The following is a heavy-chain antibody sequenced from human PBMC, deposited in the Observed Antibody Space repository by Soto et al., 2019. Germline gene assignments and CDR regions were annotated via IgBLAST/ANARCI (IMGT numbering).Heavy chain of an antibody. J-gene: IGHJ3*02. CDR2: INHSGST. CDR3: ARESSSGRTSDAFDI. V-gene: IGHV4-34*01. Sequence: PSETLSLTCAVYGGSFSGYYWSWIRQPPGKGLEWIGEINHSGSTNYNPSLKSRVTISVDTSKNQFSLKLSSVTAADTAVYYCARESSSGRTSDAFDIWGQGTMVTVSS. D-gene: IGHD6-19*01. CDR1: GGSFSGYY.